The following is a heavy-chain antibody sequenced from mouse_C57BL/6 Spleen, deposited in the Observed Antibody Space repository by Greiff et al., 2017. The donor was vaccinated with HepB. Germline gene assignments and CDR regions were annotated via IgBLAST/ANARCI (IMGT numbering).Heavy chain of an antibody. J-gene: IGHJ2*01. D-gene: IGHD1-1*01. CDR1: GFNIKDDY. CDR2: IDPENGDT. Sequence: EVQGVESGAELVRPGASVKLSCTASGFNIKDDYMHWVKQRPEQGLEWIGWIDPENGDTEYASKFQGKATITADTSSNTAYLQLSSLTSEDTAVYYCTTDYGHYFDYWGQGTTLTVSS. CDR3: TTDYGHYFDY. V-gene: IGHV14-4*01.